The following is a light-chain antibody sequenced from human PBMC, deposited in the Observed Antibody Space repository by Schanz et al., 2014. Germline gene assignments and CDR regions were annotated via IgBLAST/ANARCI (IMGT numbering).Light chain of an antibody. CDR2: DVT. J-gene: IGLJ3*02. CDR1: SRDIGKYNY. CDR3: AAWDGSLSGWV. V-gene: IGLV2-8*01. Sequence: QSALTQPPSASGSPGQSVTISCTGTSRDIGKYNYVSWYQQHPGKAPKLLIYDVTERPSGVPDRFSGSKSGTSASLAISGLRSEDDADYYCAAWDGSLSGWVFGGGTKVTVL.